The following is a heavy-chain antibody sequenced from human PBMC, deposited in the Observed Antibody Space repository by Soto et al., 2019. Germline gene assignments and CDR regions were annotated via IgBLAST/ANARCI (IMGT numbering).Heavy chain of an antibody. CDR3: ARTRAVWFDP. D-gene: IGHD6-19*01. V-gene: IGHV4-39*01. Sequence: QLQLQESGPGLVKPSETLSLTCTVSGGSISSSSYYWGWIRQPPGKGLEWIGSIYYSGSTYYNPSLKSRVTIAVDTSKNQFSLKLSAVTAADTAVYYCARTRAVWFDPWGQGTLVTVSS. CDR2: IYYSGST. J-gene: IGHJ5*02. CDR1: GGSISSSSYY.